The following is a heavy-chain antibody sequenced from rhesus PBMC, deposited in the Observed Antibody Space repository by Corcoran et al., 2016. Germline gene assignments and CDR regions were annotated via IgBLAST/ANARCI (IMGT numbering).Heavy chain of an antibody. Sequence: QVQLQESGPGLVKPSETLSLTCGVSGDSFNNNWWSWIRPPPGKGLEWIGETKGNTGNNKRNPSPKSRITISKDASKNQFSLKLTSVTDADTAGYYCARLRGDDRWLFDYWGPGVLVTVSS. D-gene: IGHD6-37*01. CDR2: TKGNTGNN. J-gene: IGHJ4*01. V-gene: IGHV4-80*01. CDR1: GDSFNNNW. CDR3: ARLRGDDRWLFDY.